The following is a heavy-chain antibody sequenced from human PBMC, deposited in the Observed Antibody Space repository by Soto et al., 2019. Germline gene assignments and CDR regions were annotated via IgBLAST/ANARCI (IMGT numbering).Heavy chain of an antibody. V-gene: IGHV3-33*01. CDR1: GFTFSSYG. D-gene: IGHD6-19*01. CDR2: IWYDGSNK. CDR3: ARDTVAVAGNYYYYGMDV. J-gene: IGHJ6*02. Sequence: QVQLVESGGGVVQPGRSLRLSCAASGFTFSSYGMHWVRQAPGKGREWGAVIWYDGSNKYYADSVKGRFTISRDNSKNTLYLQMNSLRAEDTAVYYCARDTVAVAGNYYYYGMDVWGQGTTVTVSS.